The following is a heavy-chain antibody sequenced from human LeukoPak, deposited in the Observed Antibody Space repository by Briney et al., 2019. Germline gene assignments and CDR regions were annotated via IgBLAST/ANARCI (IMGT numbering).Heavy chain of an antibody. CDR3: ARRGYCSGGSCHYGMDV. CDR1: GFTFSSYA. J-gene: IGHJ6*02. Sequence: GGSLRLSCAASGFTFSSYAMSWVRQAPGKGLEWVSAISGSGGSTYYADSVKGRFTISRDNSKNTLYLQMNSLRAEDTAVYYCARRGYCSGGSCHYGMDVWGQGTTVTVSS. D-gene: IGHD2-15*01. CDR2: ISGSGGST. V-gene: IGHV3-23*01.